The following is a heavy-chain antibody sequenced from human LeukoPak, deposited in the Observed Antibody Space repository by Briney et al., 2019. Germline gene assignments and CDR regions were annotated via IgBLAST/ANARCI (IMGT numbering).Heavy chain of an antibody. CDR1: GGSFSGYY. V-gene: IGHV4-34*01. Sequence: SETLSLTCAVYGGSFSGYYWSWIRQPPGKGLEWIEEINHSGSTNYNPSLKSRVTISVDTSKNQFSLKLSSVTAADTAVYYCARVGMRYLDWLPRRMDVWGQGTTVTVSS. D-gene: IGHD3-9*01. CDR2: INHSGST. J-gene: IGHJ6*02. CDR3: ARVGMRYLDWLPRRMDV.